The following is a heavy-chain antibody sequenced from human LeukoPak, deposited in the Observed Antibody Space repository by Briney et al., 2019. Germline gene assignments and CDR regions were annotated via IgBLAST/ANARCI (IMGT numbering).Heavy chain of an antibody. CDR2: IYYSGST. CDR1: GGSISSGDYY. CDR3: ARSAHDPGGLRSFDWALAY. V-gene: IGHV4-30-4*02. Sequence: SETLSLTCTVSGGSISSGDYYWSWIRQPPGKGLEWIGYIYYSGSTYYNPSLKSRVTISVDTSKNQFSLKVNSVTAADTAVYFCARSAHDPGGLRSFDWALAYWGQGTLVTVSS. D-gene: IGHD3-9*01. J-gene: IGHJ4*02.